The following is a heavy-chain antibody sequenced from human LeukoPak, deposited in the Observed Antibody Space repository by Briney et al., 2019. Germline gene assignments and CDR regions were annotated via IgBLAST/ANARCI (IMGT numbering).Heavy chain of an antibody. CDR2: INPNSGGT. CDR3: ARDASPFDY. CDR1: GDTFIGYY. J-gene: IGHJ4*02. V-gene: IGHV1-2*02. Sequence: GASVKVSCKASGDTFIGYYIHWVRQAPGQGLEWMGWINPNSGGTNYAQRFRGRVTMTRDTSISTAYMELSGLRSDDTAVYYCARDASPFDYWGQGTLVTVSS.